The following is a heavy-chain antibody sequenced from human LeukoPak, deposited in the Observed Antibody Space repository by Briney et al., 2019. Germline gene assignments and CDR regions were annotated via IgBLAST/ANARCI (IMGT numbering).Heavy chain of an antibody. V-gene: IGHV1-18*01. CDR2: ISAYNGNT. Sequence: RASVKVSCKASGYTFTSYGISWVRQAPGQGLEWMGWISAYNGNTNYAQKLQGRVTMTTGTSTSTAYMELRSLRSDDTAVYYCARDNPTGSDRQAQTNIPPWELPGGNYYYYGMDVWGQGTTVTVSS. D-gene: IGHD1-26*01. J-gene: IGHJ6*02. CDR1: GYTFTSYG. CDR3: ARDNPTGSDRQAQTNIPPWELPGGNYYYYGMDV.